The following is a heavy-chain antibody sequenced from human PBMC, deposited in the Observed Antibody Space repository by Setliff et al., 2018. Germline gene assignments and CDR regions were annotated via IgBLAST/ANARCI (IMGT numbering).Heavy chain of an antibody. Sequence: PGGSLRLSCAASGFTFTNAWMSWVRQAPGKGLEWVGGIKSEIEDGTTDSAAPVKGRFTISRDNGKNSLFLQMNSVRAEDTAVYYCARSINGYQQRYDFWGQGALVTVSS. CDR3: ARSINGYQQRYDF. CDR1: GFTFTNAW. D-gene: IGHD3-16*01. J-gene: IGHJ4*02. V-gene: IGHV3-15*01. CDR2: IKSEIEDGTT.